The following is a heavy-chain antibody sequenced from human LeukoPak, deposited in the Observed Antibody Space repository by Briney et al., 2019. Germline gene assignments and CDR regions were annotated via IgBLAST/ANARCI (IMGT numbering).Heavy chain of an antibody. Sequence: PGGSLRLSCAASGFTFSNHWMHWVRQVPGKGPVSVSRIHIDENRKTYADSVKGRFTISRDNAKNTLYLQMNSLRVEDTAVYYCVRGSSDWNGMDVWGQGTTVTVSS. CDR2: IHIDENRK. V-gene: IGHV3-74*01. CDR1: GFTFSNHW. J-gene: IGHJ6*02. CDR3: VRGSSDWNGMDV. D-gene: IGHD6-19*01.